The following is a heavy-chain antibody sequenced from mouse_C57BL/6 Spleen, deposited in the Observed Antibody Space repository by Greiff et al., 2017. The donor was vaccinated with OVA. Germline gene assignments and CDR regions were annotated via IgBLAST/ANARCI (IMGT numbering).Heavy chain of an antibody. V-gene: IGHV2-6-1*01. J-gene: IGHJ2*01. CDR3: ARQYSNYLYYFDY. CDR1: GFSLTSYG. CDR2: IWSDGST. Sequence: QVHVKQSGPGLVAPSQSLSITCTVSGFSLTSYGVPWVRQPPGKGLEWLVVIWSDGSTTYNSALKSRLSISKDNSKSQVFLKMNSLQTDDTAMYYCARQYSNYLYYFDYWGQGTTLTVSS. D-gene: IGHD2-5*01.